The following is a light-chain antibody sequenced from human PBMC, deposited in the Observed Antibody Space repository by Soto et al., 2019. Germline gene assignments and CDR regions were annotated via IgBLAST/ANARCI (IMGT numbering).Light chain of an antibody. J-gene: IGKJ5*01. Sequence: EIVLTQSPGTLSLSPGERATLSCRASQSVSSSYLAWYQQKPGQAPRLLSYGASSRATGIPDRFSGSGSGTDLPLTIRLLEPEDFAVYYCQQYGSSPIPFGQGTRLQIK. CDR3: QQYGSSPIP. CDR1: QSVSSSY. CDR2: GAS. V-gene: IGKV3-20*01.